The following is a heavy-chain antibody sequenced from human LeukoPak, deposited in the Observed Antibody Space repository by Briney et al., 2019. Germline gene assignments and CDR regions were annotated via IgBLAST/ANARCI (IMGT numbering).Heavy chain of an antibody. V-gene: IGHV4-61*01. CDR1: GGSVSSGSYY. CDR2: IYYSGSA. J-gene: IGHJ6*02. CDR3: ARGYSSGWYPIYYYYGMDV. D-gene: IGHD6-19*01. Sequence: PTETLSLTCTVSGGSVSSGSYYWSWIRQPPGKGLEWIGYIYYSGSANYNPSLKSRVTISVDTSKNQFSLKLSSVTAADTAVYYCARGYSSGWYPIYYYYGMDVWGQGNSVTVSS.